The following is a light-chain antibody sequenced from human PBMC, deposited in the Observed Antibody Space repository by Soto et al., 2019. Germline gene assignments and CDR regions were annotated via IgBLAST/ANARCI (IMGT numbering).Light chain of an antibody. V-gene: IGKV1-39*01. CDR1: QSISSY. CDR3: QQSYNSPQP. J-gene: IGKJ1*01. CDR2: AAS. Sequence: DIQMTQSPSSLSASVGDRVTITCRASQSISSYLNWYQQKPGKAPKLLIYAASSLQSGVPSRFSGSGSGTDFTLTISSLQPEDFATYSCQQSYNSPQPFGHGTKVDIK.